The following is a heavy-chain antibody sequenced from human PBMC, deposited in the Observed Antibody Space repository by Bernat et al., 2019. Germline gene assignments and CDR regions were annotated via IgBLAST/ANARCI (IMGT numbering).Heavy chain of an antibody. Sequence: EVQLLESGGGLVQPGGSLRLTCGASGFTFSDYAMNWVRQAPGKGREWVATILSSGSGTYYADSVRGRFTVSRDNSKNTLYLQVHSLRAEDTAVYYCAKDKVRGDGYVVFDYWGQGTLVTVSS. D-gene: IGHD3-10*01. CDR1: GFTFSDYA. J-gene: IGHJ4*02. V-gene: IGHV3-23*01. CDR2: ILSSGSGT. CDR3: AKDKVRGDGYVVFDY.